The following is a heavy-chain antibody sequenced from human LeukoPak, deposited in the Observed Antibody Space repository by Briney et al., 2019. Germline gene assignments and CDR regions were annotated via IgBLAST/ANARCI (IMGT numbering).Heavy chain of an antibody. CDR3: ARDLLGSSGSYPEH. J-gene: IGHJ4*02. CDR1: GFTFSSYS. CDR2: ISSGSSTI. Sequence: PGGSLRLSCAASGFTFSSYSMNWVRQAPGKGLEWVSYISSGSSTIYYADSVKGRFTISRDNAKNSLYLQMNSLRAEDTAVYFCARDLLGSSGSYPEHWGQGTLVTVSS. V-gene: IGHV3-48*01. D-gene: IGHD6-19*01.